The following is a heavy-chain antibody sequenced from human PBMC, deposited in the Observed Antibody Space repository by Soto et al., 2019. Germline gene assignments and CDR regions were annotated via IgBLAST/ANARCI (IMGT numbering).Heavy chain of an antibody. CDR2: MYYSVST. CDR3: ARSRQTVTSRFDF. D-gene: IGHD4-17*01. Sequence: QVQLQESGPGLVRPSQTLSLTCTVSGASISSDGYYWGWIRQHPGKGLEYIAYMYYSVSTYYNPSLKSRVTMSVDASKNQFSLKLSSVTAADTAVYYCARSRQTVTSRFDFWGQGALVTVSS. CDR1: GASISSDGYY. V-gene: IGHV4-31*03. J-gene: IGHJ4*02.